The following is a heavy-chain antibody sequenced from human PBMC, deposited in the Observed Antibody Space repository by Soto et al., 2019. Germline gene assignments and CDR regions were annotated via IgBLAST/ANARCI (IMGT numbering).Heavy chain of an antibody. CDR1: GFTFSIYA. CDR3: AKKVETMIVVVSRLFDY. V-gene: IGHV3-23*01. J-gene: IGHJ4*02. Sequence: GGSLRLSCAASGFTFSIYAMSWVRQAPGKGLEWVSAISGSGGSTYYADSVKGRFTISRDNSKNTLYLQMNSLRAEDTAVYYCAKKVETMIVVVSRLFDYRGQVSLVTFSS. CDR2: ISGSGGST. D-gene: IGHD3-22*01.